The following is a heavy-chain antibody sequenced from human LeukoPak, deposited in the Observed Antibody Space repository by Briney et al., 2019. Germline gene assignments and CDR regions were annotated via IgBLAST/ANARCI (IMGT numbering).Heavy chain of an antibody. J-gene: IGHJ5*02. D-gene: IGHD6-13*01. CDR1: GGSISSYY. V-gene: IGHV4-4*07. CDR2: IYTSGST. Sequence: PSETLSLTCTFSGGSISSYYWSWIRQPAGKGLEWIGRIYTSGSTNYNPSLKSRVTMSVEPSKNQFSLKLSYVTAADTAVYYCARDPPPGIAAAGTGGWIDPWGQGTLVTVSS. CDR3: ARDPPPGIAAAGTGGWIDP.